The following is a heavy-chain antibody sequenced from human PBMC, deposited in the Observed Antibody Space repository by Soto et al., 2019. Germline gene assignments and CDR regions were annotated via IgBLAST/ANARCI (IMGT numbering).Heavy chain of an antibody. CDR3: ARVHYGVFYFDY. Sequence: SETLSLTCTVSGGSISSSSSYWGWIRQPPGKGLEWIGYIYYSGSTYYNPSLKSRVTISVDTSKNQFSLKLSSVTAADTAVYYCARVHYGVFYFDYWGQGTLVTVSS. D-gene: IGHD4-17*01. CDR2: IYYSGST. J-gene: IGHJ4*02. CDR1: GGSISSSSSY. V-gene: IGHV4-31*03.